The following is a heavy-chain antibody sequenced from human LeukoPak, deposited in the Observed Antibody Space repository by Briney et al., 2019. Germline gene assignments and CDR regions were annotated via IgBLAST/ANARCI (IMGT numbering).Heavy chain of an antibody. V-gene: IGHV3-33*01. Sequence: PGGSLRLSCAASGFTFSSYGMHWVRLAPGKGLEWVAVIWYDGSNKYYADSVKGRFTISRDNSKNTLYLQMNSLRAEDTAVYYCARDGVENYDYVWGSYRRDAFDIWGQGTMVTVSS. J-gene: IGHJ3*02. CDR3: ARDGVENYDYVWGSYRRDAFDI. CDR1: GFTFSSYG. CDR2: IWYDGSNK. D-gene: IGHD3-16*02.